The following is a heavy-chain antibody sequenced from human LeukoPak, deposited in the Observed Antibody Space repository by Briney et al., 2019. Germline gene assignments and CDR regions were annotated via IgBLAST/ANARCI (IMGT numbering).Heavy chain of an antibody. D-gene: IGHD1-26*01. V-gene: IGHV1-24*01. Sequence: ASVKVSCKVSEYTLTELSMHWVRQAPGKGLEWLGGFDPEDGEIIYAQMFQGRVTMSGDTSTDTAYMELGSLRSDDTAVYYCAADRGDYSGSYWTAFDIWGQGTMVTVSS. CDR3: AADRGDYSGSYWTAFDI. CDR2: FDPEDGEI. CDR1: EYTLTELS. J-gene: IGHJ3*02.